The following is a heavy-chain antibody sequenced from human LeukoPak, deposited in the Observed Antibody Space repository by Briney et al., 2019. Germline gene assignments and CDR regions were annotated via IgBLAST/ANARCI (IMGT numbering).Heavy chain of an antibody. J-gene: IGHJ4*02. CDR2: IIPIFGTA. CDR1: GGTFSSYA. CDR3: AKPPGYGYGYNY. V-gene: IGHV1-69*13. Sequence: SVKVSCKASGGTFSSYAISWVRQAPGQGLEWMGGIIPIFGTANYAQKFQGRVTITADESTSTAYMELSSLRAEDTAVYYCAKPPGYGYGYNYWGQGTLVTVSS. D-gene: IGHD5-18*01.